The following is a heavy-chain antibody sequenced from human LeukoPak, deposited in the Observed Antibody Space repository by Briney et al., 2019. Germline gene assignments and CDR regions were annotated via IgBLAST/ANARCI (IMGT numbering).Heavy chain of an antibody. J-gene: IGHJ5*02. Sequence: GRSLRLSCAASGFTVSSNYMTWVRQAPGKGLEWVSAIYSGGTTYYADSVKGRFTISRDISKNTLYLQMNSLRADDTAVYYCARLQGNWYIPAWGQGTLVTVSS. V-gene: IGHV3-53*01. CDR2: IYSGGTT. CDR1: GFTVSSNY. D-gene: IGHD6-13*01. CDR3: ARLQGNWYIPA.